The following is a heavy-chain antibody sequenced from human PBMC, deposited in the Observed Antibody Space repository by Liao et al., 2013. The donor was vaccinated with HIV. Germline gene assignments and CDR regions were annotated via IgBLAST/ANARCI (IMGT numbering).Heavy chain of an antibody. Sequence: QVQLQESGPGLVKPSQTLSLTCTVSGGSISSGSYYWSWIRQPAGKGLEWIGRIYTSGSTNYNPSLKSRVTISVDTSKNQFSLKLSSVTAADTAVYYCAKTTGDPYYFDYWGQGTLGHRLL. D-gene: IGHD7-27*01. CDR1: GGSISSGSYY. CDR2: IYTSGST. J-gene: IGHJ4*02. V-gene: IGHV4-61*02. CDR3: AKTTGDPYYFDY.